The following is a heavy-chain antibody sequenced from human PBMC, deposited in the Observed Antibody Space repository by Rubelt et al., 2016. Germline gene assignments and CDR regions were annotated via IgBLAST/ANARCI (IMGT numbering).Heavy chain of an antibody. CDR3: ARLRGSPQGAAFDI. CDR1: GYSFTTYW. J-gene: IGHJ3*02. Sequence: EVQLVQSGAEVKKPGESLKISCKGSGYSFTTYWIGWVRQMPGKGLECMGIIYTGDSDARYSLYFHGQGTISADKSISTAYLQWSSLKASYTAMYYCARLRGSPQGAAFDIWGQGTMVTVSS. V-gene: IGHV5-51*01. D-gene: IGHD1-26*01. CDR2: IYTGDSDA.